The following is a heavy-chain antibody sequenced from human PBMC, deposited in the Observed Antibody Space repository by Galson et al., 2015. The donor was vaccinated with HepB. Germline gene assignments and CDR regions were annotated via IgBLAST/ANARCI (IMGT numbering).Heavy chain of an antibody. CDR3: ATFSQITKAQMGTIYYYDISVGGGFDY. CDR2: FDPEDGET. J-gene: IGHJ4*02. CDR1: GYSLTELS. D-gene: IGHD3-22*01. Sequence: SVKVSCKVSGYSLTELSIHWVRQAPGKGLEWMGGFDPEDGETIYAQKFQGRVTMTEDTSTDTAYMELSSLRSEDTAVHYCATFSQITKAQMGTIYYYDISVGGGFDYWGQGTLVTVSS. V-gene: IGHV1-24*01.